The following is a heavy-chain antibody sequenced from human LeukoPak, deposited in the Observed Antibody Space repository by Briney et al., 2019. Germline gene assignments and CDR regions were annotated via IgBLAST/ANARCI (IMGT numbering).Heavy chain of an antibody. Sequence: GGSLRLSCAASGFTFSSHAMNWVRQAPGKGLEWVSAISGSDGSTYYADSVKGRFTISRDNSKNTLSLQMNRLRAEDTAVYYCAKDLRIAAAGTPYNCFDPWGQGTLVTVSS. CDR3: AKDLRIAAAGTPYNCFDP. J-gene: IGHJ5*02. CDR1: GFTFSSHA. D-gene: IGHD6-13*01. V-gene: IGHV3-23*01. CDR2: ISGSDGST.